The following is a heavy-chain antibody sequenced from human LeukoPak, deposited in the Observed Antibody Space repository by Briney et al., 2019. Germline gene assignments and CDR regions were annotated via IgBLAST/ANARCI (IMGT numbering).Heavy chain of an antibody. V-gene: IGHV3-30*03. J-gene: IGHJ4*02. Sequence: GGSLRLSCAASGFTFSSYGMHWVRQAPGKGLEWVAVISYDGSNKYYADSVKGRFTISRDNSKNTLYLQMNSLRAEDTAVYYCARSIAVAGTPADYWGQGTLVTVSS. CDR3: ARSIAVAGTPADY. CDR1: GFTFSSYG. CDR2: ISYDGSNK. D-gene: IGHD6-19*01.